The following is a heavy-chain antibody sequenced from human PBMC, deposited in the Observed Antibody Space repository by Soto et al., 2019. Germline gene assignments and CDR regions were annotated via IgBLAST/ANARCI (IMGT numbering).Heavy chain of an antibody. CDR1: GGSISSGGCS. J-gene: IGHJ3*01. D-gene: IGHD3-10*01. CDR2: ISTSGGYT. Sequence: LSLTCAVSGGSISSGGCSWSWIRQAPGKGLEWDSYISTSGGYTNYADSVKGRRIISRDNGVNSVYLQMNNLTADDTAVYYCARVKRSQGRVAFDVWGQGTMVTVSS. V-gene: IGHV3-11*05. CDR3: ARVKRSQGRVAFDV.